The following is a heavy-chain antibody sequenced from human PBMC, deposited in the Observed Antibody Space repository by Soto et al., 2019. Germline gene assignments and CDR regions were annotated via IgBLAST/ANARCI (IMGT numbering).Heavy chain of an antibody. J-gene: IGHJ4*02. D-gene: IGHD6-13*01. CDR2: ISGSGATI. CDR1: GFDFSDYY. CDR3: ARAGGYSSSWYRFDY. Sequence: GGSLRLSCAVSGFDFSDYYMSWIRQAPGKGLEWLSYISGSGATIYYADSVKGRFTISRDNSKNTLYLQMNSLRAEDTAVYYCARAGGYSSSWYRFDYWGQGTLVTVSS. V-gene: IGHV3-11*04.